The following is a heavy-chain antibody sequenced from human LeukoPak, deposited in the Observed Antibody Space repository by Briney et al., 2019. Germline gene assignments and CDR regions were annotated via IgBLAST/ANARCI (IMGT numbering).Heavy chain of an antibody. D-gene: IGHD3-3*01. CDR3: ARKSEWYDWFDP. Sequence: GGSLRLSCAASGFTVSSNYMSWVRQAPGKGLEWVSYISSSGSTIYYADSVKGRFTISRDNAKNSLYLQMNSLRAEDTAVYYCARKSEWYDWFDPWGQGTLVTVSS. CDR1: GFTVSSNY. V-gene: IGHV3-11*04. CDR2: ISSSGSTI. J-gene: IGHJ5*02.